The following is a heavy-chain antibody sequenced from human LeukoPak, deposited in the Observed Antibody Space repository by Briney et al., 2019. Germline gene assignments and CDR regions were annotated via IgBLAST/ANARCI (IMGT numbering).Heavy chain of an antibody. CDR1: GFTFSSYW. CDR2: IKQDGSEK. V-gene: IGHV3-7*01. Sequence: GGSLRLSCAASGFTFSSYWMSWVRQAPGKGLEWVANIKQDGSEKYYVDSVKGRFTISRDNAKNSLYLQMNSLRAEDTAVYYCARDRRASRLLWFGELSGMDVWGQGTTVTVSS. J-gene: IGHJ6*02. CDR3: ARDRRASRLLWFGELSGMDV. D-gene: IGHD3-10*01.